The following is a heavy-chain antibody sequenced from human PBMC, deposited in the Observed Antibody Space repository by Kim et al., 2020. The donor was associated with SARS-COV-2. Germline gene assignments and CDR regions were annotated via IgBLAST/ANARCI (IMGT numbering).Heavy chain of an antibody. V-gene: IGHV6-1*01. CDR1: GDSVSSNSAA. CDR2: TYYRCKWFN. Sequence: SQTLSLTCVISGDSVSSNSAAWNWIRQSPSRGLEWLGRTYYRCKWFNDYAASVKSRITITPDTSKNQFSLQLNSVTPEDTAVYYCARGSYTSDWSWGQGTLVTVSS. CDR3: ARGSYTSDWS. D-gene: IGHD6-19*01. J-gene: IGHJ5*02.